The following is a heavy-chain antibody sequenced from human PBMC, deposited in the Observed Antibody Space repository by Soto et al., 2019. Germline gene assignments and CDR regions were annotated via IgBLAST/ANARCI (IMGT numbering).Heavy chain of an antibody. Sequence: QVQLQESGPGLVKPSQTLYLTCNVSGGSISSGDYYWSWIRQPPGKCLEWIGYIYYSGSTYYNPSLKSRVTISVETAKIQFSLKLSSVTAADTDVYSCARARDTAMELDYWGQGTLITVSS. CDR2: IYYSGST. CDR1: GGSISSGDYY. D-gene: IGHD5-18*01. CDR3: ARARDTAMELDY. J-gene: IGHJ4*02. V-gene: IGHV4-30-4*01.